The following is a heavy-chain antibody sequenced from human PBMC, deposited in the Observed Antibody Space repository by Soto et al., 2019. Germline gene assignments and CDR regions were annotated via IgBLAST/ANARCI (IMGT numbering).Heavy chain of an antibody. J-gene: IGHJ4*02. Sequence: QITLKESGPTLVKPTQTLTLTCTFSGFSLSTTGVGVVWIRQPPGTALEWLAFIYWDTDERYSPSLRSRLTSTPDTSNSQVDHPMPPIDPRGTAPGYGQDRLGSSGWYVLDYWGQGTPVPVSP. CDR3: QDRLGSSGWYVLDY. V-gene: IGHV2-5*02. CDR1: GFSLSTTGVG. CDR2: IYWDTDE. D-gene: IGHD6-19*01.